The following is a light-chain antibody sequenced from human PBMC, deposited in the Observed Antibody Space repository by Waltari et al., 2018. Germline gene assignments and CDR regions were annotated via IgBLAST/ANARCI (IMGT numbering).Light chain of an antibody. CDR3: ATWDDGLGGVWV. J-gene: IGLJ3*02. CDR2: RNE. CDR1: DSNIGDNV. V-gene: IGLV1-44*01. Sequence: QSVLTQPPSASATPGHRVIISCSGSDSNIGDNVVNWYQQLPGTAPKLLINRNECRPSGGPDRFSASKSGTSASLAISGLQSEDEADYYCATWDDGLGGVWVFGGGTKVTVL.